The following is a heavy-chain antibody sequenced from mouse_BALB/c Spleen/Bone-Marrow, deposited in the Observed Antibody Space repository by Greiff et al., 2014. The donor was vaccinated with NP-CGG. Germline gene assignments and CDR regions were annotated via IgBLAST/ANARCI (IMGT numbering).Heavy chain of an antibody. D-gene: IGHD2-1*01. CDR2: INSNGGST. J-gene: IGHJ2*01. CDR3: ARGNYGNYVDYFDY. V-gene: IGHV5-6-3*01. CDR1: GFTFSSYG. Sequence: EVKLMESGGGLVQPGGSLKLSCAASGFTFSSYGVSWVRQTPDKRLELVASINSNGGSTYYPDSVKGRFTISRGNAKNTLSLQMSSLKSEDTAMYYCARGNYGNYVDYFDYWGQGTTLTVSS.